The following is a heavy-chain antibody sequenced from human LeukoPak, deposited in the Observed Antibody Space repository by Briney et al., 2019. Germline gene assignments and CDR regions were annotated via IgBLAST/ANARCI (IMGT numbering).Heavy chain of an antibody. CDR2: INTDGSRI. D-gene: IGHD1-1*01. Sequence: PGRSLRLSCAASGFTFSSYAMHWVRQAPGKGLVWVSRINTDGSRITYADSVKGRFTISRDNSKNTLYLQMNSLRAEDTAVYYCARDKADNWNYFDFWGQGTLVTVSS. J-gene: IGHJ4*02. V-gene: IGHV3-74*01. CDR1: GFTFSSYA. CDR3: ARDKADNWNYFDF.